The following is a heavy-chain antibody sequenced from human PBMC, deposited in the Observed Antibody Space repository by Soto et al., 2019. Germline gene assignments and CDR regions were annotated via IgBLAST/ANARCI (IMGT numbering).Heavy chain of an antibody. CDR3: ARGWVWEWELPQPGY. V-gene: IGHV3-30-3*01. CDR1: GFTFSSYA. Sequence: QVQLVESGGGVVQPGRSLRLSCAASGFTFSSYAMHWVRQAPGKGLEWVAVISYDGSNKYYADSVKGRFTISRDNSKKTLYLQMNSLRAEDTAVYYCARGWVWEWELPQPGYWGQGTLVTVSS. J-gene: IGHJ4*02. D-gene: IGHD1-26*01. CDR2: ISYDGSNK.